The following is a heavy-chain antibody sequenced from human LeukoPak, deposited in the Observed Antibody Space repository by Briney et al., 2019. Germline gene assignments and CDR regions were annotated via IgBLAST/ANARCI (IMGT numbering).Heavy chain of an antibody. CDR3: ARDLSSTANWELDF. J-gene: IGHJ4*02. CDR2: INPNNGGP. CDR1: GYTFTNYF. V-gene: IGHV1-2*06. D-gene: IGHD7-27*01. Sequence: ASVNVSCKASGYTFTNYFIHWVRQAPGQGLEWMGRINPNNGGPEYRQNFQGRVTMTRDTSISTVYMEVYSLTSDDTAVYYCARDLSSTANWELDFWGQGILVTVSS.